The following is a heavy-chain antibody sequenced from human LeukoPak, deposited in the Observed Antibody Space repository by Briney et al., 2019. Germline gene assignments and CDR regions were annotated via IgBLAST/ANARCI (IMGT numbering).Heavy chain of an antibody. CDR1: GYTFTSYA. Sequence: ASVKVSCKASGYTFTSYAMHWVRQAPGQRLEWMGWINAGNGNTKYSQKFQGRVTITRDTSASTAYMELSSLRSEDTAVYYCARVRMGWEDYYGMDVWGQGTTVTVSS. CDR2: INAGNGNT. CDR3: ARVRMGWEDYYGMDV. D-gene: IGHD1-26*01. V-gene: IGHV1-3*01. J-gene: IGHJ6*02.